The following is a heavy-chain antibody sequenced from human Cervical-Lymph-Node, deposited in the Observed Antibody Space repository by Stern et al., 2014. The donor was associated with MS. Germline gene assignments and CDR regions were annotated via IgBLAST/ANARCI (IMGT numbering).Heavy chain of an antibody. Sequence: QVQLVQSGAEVKKPGSSVRVSCKASGGTFSSFAISWVRQAPGHELEWMGGIIPMFGAPNYAQKFQGRVTITADASTSTAYMDLNSLRSEDTAVYYCASSVGELTPESVWGQGTTVTV. J-gene: IGHJ6*02. CDR1: GGTFSSFA. D-gene: IGHD3-10*01. CDR3: ASSVGELTPESV. CDR2: IIPMFGAP. V-gene: IGHV1-69*01.